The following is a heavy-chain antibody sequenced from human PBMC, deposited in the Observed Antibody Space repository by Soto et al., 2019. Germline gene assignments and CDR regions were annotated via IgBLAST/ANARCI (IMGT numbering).Heavy chain of an antibody. V-gene: IGHV1-69*01. CDR3: ARGAMANFDY. D-gene: IGHD5-18*01. Sequence: QVQLVQSGAEVKKPGSSVKVSCKASGGTFGSQGIAWVRQAPGQGLEWMGGFIAMLGTPTYPKKVQGIATITADESLTSSYLELRSLRSEDTGVYFCARGAMANFDYWGQGTVVTVSS. J-gene: IGHJ4*02. CDR2: FIAMLGTP. CDR1: GGTFGSQG.